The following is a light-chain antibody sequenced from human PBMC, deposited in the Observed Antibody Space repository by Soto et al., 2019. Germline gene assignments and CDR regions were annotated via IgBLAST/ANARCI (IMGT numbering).Light chain of an antibody. CDR1: SSDVGGYNY. CDR2: EVS. V-gene: IGLV2-14*01. J-gene: IGLJ1*01. CDR3: SSYTCSSTRPV. Sequence: QSVLTQPASVSGSPGQSITISCTGTSSDVGGYNYVSWYQQHPGKAPKLMIYEVSNRPSGVSNRFSGSKSGNTASLTISGLQAEDEADYYCSSYTCSSTRPVFGTGTKVTVL.